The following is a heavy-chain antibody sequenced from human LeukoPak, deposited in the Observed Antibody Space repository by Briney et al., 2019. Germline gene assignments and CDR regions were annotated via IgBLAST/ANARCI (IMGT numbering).Heavy chain of an antibody. D-gene: IGHD3-3*01. V-gene: IGHV1-69*06. CDR1: GYTFTSYY. CDR2: IIPIFGTA. Sequence: ASVKVSCKASGYTFTSYYMHWVRQAPGQGLEWMGGIIPIFGTANYAQKFQGRVTITADKSTSTAYMELSSLRSEDTAVYYCARAGRRSDFWSGYYYYYYYMDVWGKGTTVTVSS. J-gene: IGHJ6*03. CDR3: ARAGRRSDFWSGYYYYYYYMDV.